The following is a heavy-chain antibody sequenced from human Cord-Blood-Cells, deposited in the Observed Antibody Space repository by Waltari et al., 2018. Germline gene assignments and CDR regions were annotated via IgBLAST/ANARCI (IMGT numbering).Heavy chain of an antibody. CDR2: IYYSGST. CDR1: GGSISSSSYY. Sequence: QLQLQESGPGLVKPSETLSLTCTVSGGSISSSSYYWGWIRQPPGKGLEWIGSIYYSGSTDYHPSLKRRVTISVDTSKNQFALKLSSVTAADTAVYYCARHGHSSGWYYYYGMDVWGQGTTVTVSS. D-gene: IGHD6-19*01. CDR3: ARHGHSSGWYYYYGMDV. V-gene: IGHV4-39*01. J-gene: IGHJ6*02.